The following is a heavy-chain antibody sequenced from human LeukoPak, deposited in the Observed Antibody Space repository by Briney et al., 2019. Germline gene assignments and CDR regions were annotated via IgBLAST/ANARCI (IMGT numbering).Heavy chain of an antibody. Sequence: QPGGSLRLSCAASGFTFSSYAVSWGRQAPGKGLEWVSAISGSGGSTYYADSMKGRFTISSDNSKNMLYLQMNSLRAEDTDVYYCAKDAPVNIVVVPAANSWGQGTLVTVSS. CDR2: ISGSGGST. V-gene: IGHV3-23*01. D-gene: IGHD2-2*01. CDR1: GFTFSSYA. J-gene: IGHJ4*02. CDR3: AKDAPVNIVVVPAANS.